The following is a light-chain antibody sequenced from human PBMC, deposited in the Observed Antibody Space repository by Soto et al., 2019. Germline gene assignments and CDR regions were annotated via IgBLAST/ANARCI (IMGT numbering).Light chain of an antibody. CDR1: QRVSSSL. Sequence: EIVLTQSPGTLSLSPGERATLSCRASQRVSSSLLAWYQQKPGQAPRPLISAASSRATGIPDRFSGSGSGTDFTLTISSLEPEDFATYYCQQTYNLPRTFGQGTKVDLK. V-gene: IGKV3-20*01. CDR2: AAS. CDR3: QQTYNLPRT. J-gene: IGKJ1*01.